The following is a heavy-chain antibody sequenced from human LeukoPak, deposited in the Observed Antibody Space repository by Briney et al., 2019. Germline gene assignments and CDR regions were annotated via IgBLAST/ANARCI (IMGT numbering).Heavy chain of an antibody. D-gene: IGHD2-8*02. J-gene: IGHJ4*02. CDR2: IYYSGST. Sequence: SETLSLTCTVSGGSISSYYWSWIRQPPGKGLEWIGYIYYSGSTNFNPSLKSRVTISVDTSKNQFSLKLSSVTAADTAVYYCARHGHDTGGFEAHFDYWGQGTLVTVSS. CDR1: GGSISSYY. V-gene: IGHV4-59*08. CDR3: ARHGHDTGGFEAHFDY.